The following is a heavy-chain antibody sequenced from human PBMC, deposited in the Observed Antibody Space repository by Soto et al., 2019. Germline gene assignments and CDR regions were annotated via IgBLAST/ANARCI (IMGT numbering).Heavy chain of an antibody. D-gene: IGHD3-3*01. V-gene: IGHV1-18*04. CDR1: GYTFTNYG. J-gene: IGHJ5*02. CDR3: ARGSRFDWFDP. CDR2: ISAYNGNA. Sequence: ASVKVSCKASGYTFTNYGFTWVRQAPGQGLEWMGWISAYNGNANYGQNFQGSVTMTTDTATSTAHMELRSLRYDDTAIYYCARGSRFDWFDPWGQGTLVTVSS.